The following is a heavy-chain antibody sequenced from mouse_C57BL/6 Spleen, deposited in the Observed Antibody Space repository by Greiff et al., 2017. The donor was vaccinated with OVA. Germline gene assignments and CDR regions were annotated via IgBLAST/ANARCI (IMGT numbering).Heavy chain of an antibody. CDR1: GYTFTSYG. J-gene: IGHJ2*01. D-gene: IGHD2-1*01. V-gene: IGHV1-81*01. Sequence: VQLQQSGAELARPGASVKLSCKASGYTFTSYGISWVKQRTGQGLEWIGEIYPRSGNTYYNEKFKGKATLTADKSSSTAYMELRSLTSEDSAVYFCARSRDGNYPGYFDYWGQGTTLTVSS. CDR2: IYPRSGNT. CDR3: ARSRDGNYPGYFDY.